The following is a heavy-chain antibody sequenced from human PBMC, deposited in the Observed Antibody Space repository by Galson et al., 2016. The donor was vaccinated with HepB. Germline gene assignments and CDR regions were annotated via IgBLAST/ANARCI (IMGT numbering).Heavy chain of an antibody. D-gene: IGHD3-22*01. Sequence: SETLSLTCAVYGGSFSGHFWAWIRQSPGRGLEWIGEINHRRGVNYNPSLKSRVAISVDTDKKEIHLKLTAATAADSGVYYCARDAYISEVSLASEAFDIWGQGTMVIVSS. V-gene: IGHV4-34*01. CDR3: ARDAYISEVSLASEAFDI. J-gene: IGHJ3*02. CDR2: INHRRGV. CDR1: GGSFSGHF.